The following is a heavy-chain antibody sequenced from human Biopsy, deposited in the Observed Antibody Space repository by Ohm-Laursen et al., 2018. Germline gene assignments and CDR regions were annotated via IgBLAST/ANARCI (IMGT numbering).Heavy chain of an antibody. Sequence: SDTLSLTWEVYGKTFSDYYWSWIRQPPGKGLEWIGQINQSGRTNYNPSLKSRVNISADKSNNQFSLKLTSVTSADTAVYFCGNEVHGRDYWGQGTLVTVSS. CDR1: GKTFSDYY. D-gene: IGHD2-15*01. CDR3: GNEVHGRDY. J-gene: IGHJ4*02. V-gene: IGHV4-34*08. CDR2: INQSGRT.